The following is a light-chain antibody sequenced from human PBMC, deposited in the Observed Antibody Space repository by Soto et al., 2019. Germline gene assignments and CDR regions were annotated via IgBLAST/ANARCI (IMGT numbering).Light chain of an antibody. CDR2: KAS. Sequence: EIEMTQSPSTLSGSVGDRVTITCRASQTISSWLAWYQQKPGKAPKLLIYKASTLKSGVPSRFSGSGSGTEFTLTISSLEPEDFAVYYCQQRWNWITFGQGTRLEI. V-gene: IGKV1-5*03. J-gene: IGKJ5*01. CDR3: QQRWNWIT. CDR1: QTISSW.